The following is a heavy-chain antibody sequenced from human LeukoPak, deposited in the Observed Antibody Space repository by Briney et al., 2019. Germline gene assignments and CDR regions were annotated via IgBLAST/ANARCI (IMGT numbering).Heavy chain of an antibody. Sequence: GGSLRLSCAASGFTFSSHWMHWVRQAPGKGLVCVARIKSDGTYRDYGDSVRGRFTISRDNAKDTLYLQMNSLRAEDTAVYYCARAGRADGDYHYFEYWGQGTLVTVSS. CDR1: GFTFSSHW. J-gene: IGHJ4*02. D-gene: IGHD4-17*01. CDR3: ARAGRADGDYHYFEY. CDR2: IKSDGTYR. V-gene: IGHV3-74*01.